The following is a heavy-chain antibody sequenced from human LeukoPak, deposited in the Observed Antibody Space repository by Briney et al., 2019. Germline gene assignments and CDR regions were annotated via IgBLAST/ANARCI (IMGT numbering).Heavy chain of an antibody. CDR1: GFTLKNYA. J-gene: IGHJ6*02. Sequence: PGGSLRLSCAASGFTLKNYAMSWVRQAPGKGLEWVAVISYDGSNKYYADSVKGRFTISRDNSKNTLYLQMNSLRAEDTAVYYCARAYCGGDCYSTYYYYGMDVWGQGTTVTVSS. V-gene: IGHV3-30-3*01. CDR3: ARAYCGGDCYSTYYYYGMDV. D-gene: IGHD2-21*02. CDR2: ISYDGSNK.